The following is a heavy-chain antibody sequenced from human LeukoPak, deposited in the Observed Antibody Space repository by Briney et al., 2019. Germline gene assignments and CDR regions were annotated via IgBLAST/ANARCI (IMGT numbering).Heavy chain of an antibody. CDR2: ISSSSDYI. J-gene: IGHJ4*02. CDR3: ARTPRGGVTAIY. D-gene: IGHD2-21*02. V-gene: IGHV3-21*01. CDR1: GFTFDDYG. Sequence: PGGSLRLSCAASGFTFDDYGMSWVRQAPGKGLEWVSSISSSSDYIYYADSVKGRFTISRDNAKNSLYLQMNSLRVEDTAVYYCARTPRGGVTAIYWGQGTLVAVYS.